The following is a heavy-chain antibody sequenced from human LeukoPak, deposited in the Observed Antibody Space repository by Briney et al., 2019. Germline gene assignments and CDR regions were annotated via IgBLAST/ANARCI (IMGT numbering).Heavy chain of an antibody. J-gene: IGHJ6*02. CDR1: GGSISSSNW. CDR2: IYHSGST. D-gene: IGHD6-13*01. CDR3: ARTDIAAADFHYGMDV. V-gene: IGHV4-4*02. Sequence: SETLSLTCAVSGGSISSSNWWSWVRQPPGKGLEWIGEIYHSGSTNYNPSLKSRVTISVDKSKNQFSLKLSSVTAADTAVYYCARTDIAAADFHYGMDVWGQGTTVTVSS.